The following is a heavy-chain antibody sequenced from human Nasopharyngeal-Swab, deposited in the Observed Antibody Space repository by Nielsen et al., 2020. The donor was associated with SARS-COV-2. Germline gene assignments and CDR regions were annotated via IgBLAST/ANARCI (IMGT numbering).Heavy chain of an antibody. CDR3: ARRGRCSGSSCDMDV. D-gene: IGHD2-2*01. CDR2: INPGSGGT. V-gene: IGHV1-46*01. J-gene: IGHJ6*02. Sequence: WVGQAPGQGLEWIGMINPGSGGTTYAQKFQGRVTMTRDTSTSTVFMDLSSLRSEDTAVYYCARRGRCSGSSCDMDVWGQGTTVTVSS.